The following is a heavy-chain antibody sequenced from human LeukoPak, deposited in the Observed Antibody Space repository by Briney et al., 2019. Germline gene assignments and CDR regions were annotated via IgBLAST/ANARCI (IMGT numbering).Heavy chain of an antibody. Sequence: ASVMVSCKASGYTFTSYDINWVRQATGQGLEWMGWMNPNSGNTGYAQKFQGRVTMTRNTSISTAYMELSSLRSEDTAVYYCARAQYYYGSGSSINWFDPWGQGTLVTVSS. D-gene: IGHD3-10*01. J-gene: IGHJ5*02. V-gene: IGHV1-8*01. CDR2: MNPNSGNT. CDR1: GYTFTSYD. CDR3: ARAQYYYGSGSSINWFDP.